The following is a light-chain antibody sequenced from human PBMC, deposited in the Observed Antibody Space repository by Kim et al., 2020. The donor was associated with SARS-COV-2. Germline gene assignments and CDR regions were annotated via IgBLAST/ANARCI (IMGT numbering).Light chain of an antibody. V-gene: IGLV3-1*01. Sequence: VSPGQTASLSCSGDKLGDKYACWYQQKPAQSPVLVIYPDSKRPSGIPERFSGSNSGNTATLTISGTQAMDEADYYCQAWDSSTAVVFGGGTQLTVL. J-gene: IGLJ2*01. CDR3: QAWDSSTAVV. CDR2: PDS. CDR1: KLGDKY.